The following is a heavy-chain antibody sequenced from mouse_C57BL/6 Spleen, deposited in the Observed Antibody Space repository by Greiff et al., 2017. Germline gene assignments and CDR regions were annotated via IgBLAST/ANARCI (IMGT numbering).Heavy chain of an antibody. J-gene: IGHJ1*03. Sequence: QVQLQQSGAELVRPGSSVKLSCKASGYTFTSYWMHWVKQRPIQGLEWIGNIDPSDSETHYNQKFKDKATLTVDKSSSTAYMQLSSLTSEDSAVYYCARGDGYYPYWYFDVWGTGTTVTVSS. D-gene: IGHD2-3*01. V-gene: IGHV1-52*01. CDR1: GYTFTSYW. CDR2: IDPSDSET. CDR3: ARGDGYYPYWYFDV.